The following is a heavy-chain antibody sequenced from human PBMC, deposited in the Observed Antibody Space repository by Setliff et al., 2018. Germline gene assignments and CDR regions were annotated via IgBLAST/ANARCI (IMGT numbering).Heavy chain of an antibody. CDR3: GRVDFTMIQGVVGH. J-gene: IGHJ1*01. CDR2: IYTSGST. D-gene: IGHD3-10*01. V-gene: IGHV4-4*07. CDR1: SGSMRNYY. Sequence: SETLSLTCSVSSGSMRNYYWIWIRQPAGEGLEWIGRIYTSGSTNYNPSLKRRVTISLEMSKNQFSLKLASVTAADTAVYYCGRVDFTMIQGVVGHWGQGTLVTVSS.